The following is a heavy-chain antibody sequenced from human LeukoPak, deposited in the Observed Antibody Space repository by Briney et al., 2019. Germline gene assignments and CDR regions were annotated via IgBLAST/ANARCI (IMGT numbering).Heavy chain of an antibody. Sequence: GASVKVSCKASGGTFSSYAISWVRQAPGQGLEWMGGIIPIFGTANYAQKFQGRVTITADKSTSTAYMELSSLRSEDTAVYYCARHEVEQWLAPDYWGQGTLVTVSS. CDR2: IIPIFGTA. V-gene: IGHV1-69*06. CDR1: GGTFSSYA. J-gene: IGHJ4*02. CDR3: ARHEVEQWLAPDY. D-gene: IGHD6-19*01.